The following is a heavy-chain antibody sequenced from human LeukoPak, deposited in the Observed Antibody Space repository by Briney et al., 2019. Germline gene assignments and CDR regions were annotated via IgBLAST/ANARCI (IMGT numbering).Heavy chain of an antibody. CDR1: GFTFDDYT. CDR3: AKDGQGGEWALRGNYFDY. Sequence: PGGSLRLSCAASGFTFDDYTMHWVRQAPGKGLEWVSLISWDGGSTYYADSVKGRFTISRDNSKNSLYLQMNSLRTEDTALYYCAKDGQGGEWALRGNYFDYWGQGTLVTVSS. D-gene: IGHD3-10*01. J-gene: IGHJ4*02. V-gene: IGHV3-43*01. CDR2: ISWDGGST.